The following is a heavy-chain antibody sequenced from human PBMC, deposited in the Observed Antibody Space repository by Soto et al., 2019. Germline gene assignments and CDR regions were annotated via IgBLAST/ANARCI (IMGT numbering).Heavy chain of an antibody. V-gene: IGHV3-30-3*01. J-gene: IGHJ6*02. CDR3: ARDPDDRSSGWYDPADYYYGMDV. CDR2: ISYDGSNK. CDR1: GFTFSNAW. Sequence: PGGSLRLSCAASGFTFSNAWMSWVRQAPGKGLEWVAVISYDGSNKYYADSVKGRFTISRDNSKNTLYLQMNSLRAEDTAVYYCARDPDDRSSGWYDPADYYYGMDVWGQGTTVTVSS. D-gene: IGHD6-19*01.